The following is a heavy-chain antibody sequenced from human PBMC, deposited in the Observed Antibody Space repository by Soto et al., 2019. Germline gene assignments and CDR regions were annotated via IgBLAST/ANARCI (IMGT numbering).Heavy chain of an antibody. V-gene: IGHV3-30-3*01. J-gene: IGHJ4*02. CDR2: ILHDGNNK. Sequence: QVQLVESGGGVVQPGRSLRLSCAASGFIFSNYIMHWVRQAPGKGLEWVAIILHDGNNKYYADSVKGRFTISRDNSKNTLYLQMNRLRTEDTDIYYCARDDEGGSYCDLGYWGQGTLVTVSS. D-gene: IGHD3-10*01. CDR3: ARDDEGGSYCDLGY. CDR1: GFIFSNYI.